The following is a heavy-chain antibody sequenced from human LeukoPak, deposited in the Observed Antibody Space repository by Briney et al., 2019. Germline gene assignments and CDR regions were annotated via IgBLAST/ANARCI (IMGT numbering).Heavy chain of an antibody. V-gene: IGHV1-18*01. CDR3: ARALRGYSGSSFDY. Sequence: ASVKVSCKASGYTFTSYGISWVRQAPGQGLEWMGWISAHNGNTNYAQKLQGRVTMTTDTSTSTAYMELRSLRSDDTAVYYCARALRGYSGSSFDYWGQGTLVTVSS. CDR1: GYTFTSYG. D-gene: IGHD1-26*01. CDR2: ISAHNGNT. J-gene: IGHJ4*02.